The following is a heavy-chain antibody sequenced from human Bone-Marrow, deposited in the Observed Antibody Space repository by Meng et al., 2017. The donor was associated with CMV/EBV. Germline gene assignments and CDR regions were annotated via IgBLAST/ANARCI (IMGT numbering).Heavy chain of an antibody. CDR2: ISYDGSNK. CDR3: AREWLGGGVDHRYFYYYGMDV. CDR1: GFTFSSYA. Sequence: GESLKISCAASGFTFSSYAMHWVRQAPGKGLEWVAVISYDGSNKYYADSGKGRFTISRDNSKNTLYLQMNSLRAEDTAVYYCAREWLGGGVDHRYFYYYGMDVWGQGTTVTVSS. V-gene: IGHV3-30*04. J-gene: IGHJ6*02. D-gene: IGHD6-19*01.